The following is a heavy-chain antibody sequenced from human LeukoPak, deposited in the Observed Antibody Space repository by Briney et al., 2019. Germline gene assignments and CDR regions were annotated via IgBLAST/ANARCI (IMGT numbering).Heavy chain of an antibody. CDR2: ISDSGGDR. V-gene: IGHV3-30*02. J-gene: IGHJ4*02. Sequence: PGGSLRLSCAASGFTFSRYGFHWVRQAPGKGLEWVAFISDSGGDRWFGDSVKGRFTISRDKSKNTVNLQMSSLRVEDTALYYCARDGGSESYALDYWGQETLGTVSS. D-gene: IGHD3-10*01. CDR3: ARDGGSESYALDY. CDR1: GFTFSRYG.